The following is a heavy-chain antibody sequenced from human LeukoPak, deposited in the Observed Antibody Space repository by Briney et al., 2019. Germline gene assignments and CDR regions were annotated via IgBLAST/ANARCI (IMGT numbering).Heavy chain of an antibody. CDR2: IIPILGIA. CDR3: ASQTGGTQSDY. CDR1: GGTFSSYT. Sequence: ASVKVSCKASGGTFSSYTISWVRQAPGQGLEWMGRIIPILGIANYAQKFQGRVTITADKSTSTAYMELSSLRSEDTAVYYCASQTGGTQSDYWGQGTLVTVSS. D-gene: IGHD7-27*01. J-gene: IGHJ4*02. V-gene: IGHV1-69*02.